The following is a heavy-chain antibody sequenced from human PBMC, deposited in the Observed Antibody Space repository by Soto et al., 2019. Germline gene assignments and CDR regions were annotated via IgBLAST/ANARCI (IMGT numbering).Heavy chain of an antibody. J-gene: IGHJ4*02. CDR3: AADATAWQQMVPSDY. D-gene: IGHD2-8*01. CDR1: GFTFTSSA. V-gene: IGHV1-58*01. Sequence: QMQLEQSGPEVKKPGTSVKVSCKASGFTFTSSAVPWVRQARGQRLEWIGWIAVGSGYTNYAQRFQDRVTLTRDMSKAPTYMELSRLTSEDTAIYYCAADATAWQQMVPSDYWGQGTLFTVAS. CDR2: IAVGSGYT.